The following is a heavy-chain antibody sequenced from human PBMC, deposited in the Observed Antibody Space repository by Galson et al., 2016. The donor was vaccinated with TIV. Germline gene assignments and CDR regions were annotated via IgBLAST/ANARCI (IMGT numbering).Heavy chain of an antibody. J-gene: IGHJ3*01. V-gene: IGHV6-1*01. Sequence: CAISGDSVSSNSAAWNWIRQSPSRGLEWLGRTYCRSRCYYDYAVSVKSRITIESDTSKNQFSLRLNSVTSEDTAWYYCARAAGRNGATCHATCESFDFWGQGTKVTVSS. D-gene: IGHD3-10*01. CDR3: ARAAGRNGATCHATCESFDF. CDR2: TYCRSRCYY. CDR1: GDSVSSNSAA.